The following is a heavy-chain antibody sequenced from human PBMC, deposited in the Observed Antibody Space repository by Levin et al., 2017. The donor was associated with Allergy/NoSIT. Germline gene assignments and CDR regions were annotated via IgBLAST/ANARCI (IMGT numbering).Heavy chain of an antibody. CDR1: GGSISSSSYY. Sequence: SETLSPTCTVSGGSISSSSYYWGWIRQPPGKGLEWIASVYYSGSTSYNPSLKSRLTISVDTSKNQFSLKLRSVTAADTAVYYCASVGVEEFFYDSSGKPYGMDVWGQGTTVTVSS. D-gene: IGHD3-22*01. J-gene: IGHJ6*02. CDR3: ASVGVEEFFYDSSGKPYGMDV. CDR2: VYYSGST. V-gene: IGHV4-39*07.